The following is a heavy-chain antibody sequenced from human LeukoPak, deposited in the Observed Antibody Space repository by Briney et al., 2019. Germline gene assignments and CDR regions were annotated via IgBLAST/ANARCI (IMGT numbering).Heavy chain of an antibody. J-gene: IGHJ4*02. Sequence: GGSLRLSCAASGFTFSTYGMYWVRQAPGKGPEWVAVIWYDGSSKYYADSVKGRFTISRDNSKNTLYVQVNSLGTEDTAAYYCAKGSYYDSSGSFYFDYWGQGTLVTVSS. CDR1: GFTFSTYG. CDR2: IWYDGSSK. CDR3: AKGSYYDSSGSFYFDY. D-gene: IGHD3-22*01. V-gene: IGHV3-33*06.